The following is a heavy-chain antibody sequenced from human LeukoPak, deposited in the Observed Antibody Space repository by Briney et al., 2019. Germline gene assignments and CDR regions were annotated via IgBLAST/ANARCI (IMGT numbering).Heavy chain of an antibody. J-gene: IGHJ2*01. D-gene: IGHD4-11*01. CDR1: GGSISSYY. CDR3: ARGPSKRHFDL. Sequence: SETLSLTCTVSGGSISSYYWSWIRQPPGKGLEWIGYIYYSGSTNYNPSLNIRVSMSVDTSKNQFSLKLSSVTAADTAVYYCARGPSKRHFDLWGRGTLVTVSS. V-gene: IGHV4-59*01. CDR2: IYYSGST.